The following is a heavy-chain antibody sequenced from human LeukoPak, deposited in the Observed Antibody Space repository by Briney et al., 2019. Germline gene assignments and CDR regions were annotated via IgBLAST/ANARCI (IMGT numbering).Heavy chain of an antibody. D-gene: IGHD5-12*01. CDR1: GFTFSSYW. CDR2: IKQDGSEK. Sequence: GGSLRLSCAASGFTFSSYWMSWVRQAPGKGLEWVANIKQDGSEKYYVDSVKGRFTISRDNAKNSLYLQMNSLRAEDTAVYYCAIGIYSGHAREYYFDYWGQGTLVTVSS. CDR3: AIGIYSGHAREYYFDY. V-gene: IGHV3-7*01. J-gene: IGHJ4*02.